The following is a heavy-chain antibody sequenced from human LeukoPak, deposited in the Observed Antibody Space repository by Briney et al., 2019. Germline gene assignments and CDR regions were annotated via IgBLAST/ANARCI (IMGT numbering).Heavy chain of an antibody. Sequence: GGSLRLPCAASGFTFDDYAMHWVRQAPGKGLGWVSGISWNSGSIGYADSVKGRFTISRDNAKNSLYLQMNSLRAEDTALYYCARTHTIAAAFDYWGQGTLVTVSS. CDR3: ARTHTIAAAFDY. CDR1: GFTFDDYA. D-gene: IGHD6-13*01. J-gene: IGHJ4*02. CDR2: ISWNSGSI. V-gene: IGHV3-9*01.